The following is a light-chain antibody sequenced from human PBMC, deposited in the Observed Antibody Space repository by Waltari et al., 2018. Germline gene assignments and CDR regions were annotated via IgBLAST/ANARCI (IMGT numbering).Light chain of an antibody. J-gene: IGLJ3*02. CDR3: QTGGHGTWV. CDR1: SGHSTNN. CDR2: VNSDGSH. V-gene: IGLV4-69*01. Sequence: QLVVTQSPSASASLGASVKLTCTLSSGHSTNNIAWRQQQPEKGPRYLMKVNSDGSHSRGDEIPDRFSGSSSGAERYLTISSLQAEDEADYYCQTGGHGTWVFGGGTKLTVL.